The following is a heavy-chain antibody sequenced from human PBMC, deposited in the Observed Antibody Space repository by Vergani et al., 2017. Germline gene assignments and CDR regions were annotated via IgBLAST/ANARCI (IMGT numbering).Heavy chain of an antibody. J-gene: IGHJ6*02. D-gene: IGHD2-15*01. CDR3: ARDGRYCSGGSFYSAGGMDV. CDR2: IYSGGST. Sequence: EVQLVESGGGLVQPGGSLRLSCAASGFTVSSNYMSWVRQAPGKGLEWVSVIYSGGSTYYAYSVKGRFTISRDTSKKTLYLQMNRLRAEDTAVYCCARDGRYCSGGSFYSAGGMDVWGQGTTVTVSS. V-gene: IGHV3-66*02. CDR1: GFTVSSNY.